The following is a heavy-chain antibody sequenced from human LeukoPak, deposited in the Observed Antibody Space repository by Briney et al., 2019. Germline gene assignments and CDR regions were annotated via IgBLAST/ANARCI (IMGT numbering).Heavy chain of an antibody. D-gene: IGHD6-13*01. Sequence: SETLSLTCAVYGGSFSGYYWSWIRQPPGKGLEWIGEINHSGSTNYNPSLKSRVTISVDTSKNQFSLKLSSVTAADTAVYYCARDLPMWRSSSSNWFDPWGQGTLVTVSS. J-gene: IGHJ5*02. V-gene: IGHV4-34*01. CDR1: GGSFSGYY. CDR3: ARDLPMWRSSSSNWFDP. CDR2: INHSGST.